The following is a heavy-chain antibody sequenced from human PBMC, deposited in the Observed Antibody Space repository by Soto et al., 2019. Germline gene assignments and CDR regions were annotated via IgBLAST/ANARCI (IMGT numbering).Heavy chain of an antibody. J-gene: IGHJ4*02. CDR1: GFTFSSDA. Sequence: PGGSLRLSCAASGFTFSSDAMSWVRQAPGKGLEWVSAISGSGGSTYYADSVKGRFTISRDNSKNTLYLQMNSLRAEDTAVYYCAKDTTYYDFWSGYYSRGYFDYWGQGTLVTVSS. D-gene: IGHD3-3*01. CDR2: ISGSGGST. V-gene: IGHV3-23*01. CDR3: AKDTTYYDFWSGYYSRGYFDY.